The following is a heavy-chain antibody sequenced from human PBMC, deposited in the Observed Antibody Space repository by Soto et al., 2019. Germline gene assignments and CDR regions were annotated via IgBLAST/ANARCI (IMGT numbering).Heavy chain of an antibody. D-gene: IGHD3-3*01. CDR2: ISSSSSYI. CDR3: ARGVYDFWSGYYPVSIVDNWFDP. J-gene: IGHJ5*02. CDR1: GFTFSSYS. Sequence: GGSLRLSCAASGFTFSSYSMNWVRQAPGKGLEWVSSISSSSSYIYYADSVRGRFTISRDNAKNSLYLQMNSLRAEDTAVYYCARGVYDFWSGYYPVSIVDNWFDPWGQGTLVTVSS. V-gene: IGHV3-21*01.